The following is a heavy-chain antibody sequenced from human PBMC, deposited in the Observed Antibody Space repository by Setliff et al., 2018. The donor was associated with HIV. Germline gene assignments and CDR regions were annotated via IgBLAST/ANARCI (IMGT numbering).Heavy chain of an antibody. Sequence: ASVKVSCKASGYTFTSYYMHWVRQAPGQGLEWMGIINPSGGTISYAQKCQGRVTMTGDTSTSTVYMELSSLSFDDTAVYYCVRLTADRTNYYYYMDVWGKGTTVTVSS. CDR2: INPSGGTI. D-gene: IGHD2-8*01. J-gene: IGHJ6*03. CDR3: VRLTADRTNYYYYMDV. V-gene: IGHV1-46*01. CDR1: GYTFTSYY.